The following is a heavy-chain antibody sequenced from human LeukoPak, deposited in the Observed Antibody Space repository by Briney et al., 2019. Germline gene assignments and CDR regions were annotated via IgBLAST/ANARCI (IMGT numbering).Heavy chain of an antibody. Sequence: GGSLRLSCAASGFTFSSYGMHWVRQAPGKGLEWVAVISYDGSNKYYADSVKGRFTISRDNSKNTLYLQMNSLRAEDTAVYYCAKDLEGTPFDYWGQGTLVTVS. CDR2: ISYDGSNK. V-gene: IGHV3-30*18. CDR1: GFTFSSYG. J-gene: IGHJ4*02. CDR3: AKDLEGTPFDY. D-gene: IGHD3-3*01.